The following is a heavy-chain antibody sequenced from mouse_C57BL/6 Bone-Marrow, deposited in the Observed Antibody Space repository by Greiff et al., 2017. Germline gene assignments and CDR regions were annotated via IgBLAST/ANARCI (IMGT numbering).Heavy chain of an antibody. CDR1: GYAFTNYL. Sequence: VQLQQSGAELVRPGTSVKVSCKASGYAFTNYLIEWVKQRPGQGLEWIGVLNPGSGGTNYNEKFKSKATLTADKSSSTAYMQHSSLTSEDSAVYFCARDYYGSSYRFDYWGQGTTLTVSS. D-gene: IGHD1-1*01. V-gene: IGHV1-54*01. CDR3: ARDYYGSSYRFDY. CDR2: LNPGSGGT. J-gene: IGHJ2*01.